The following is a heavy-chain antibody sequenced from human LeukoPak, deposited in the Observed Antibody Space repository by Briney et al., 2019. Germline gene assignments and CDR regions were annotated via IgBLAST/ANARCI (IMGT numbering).Heavy chain of an antibody. Sequence: QPGGSLRLSCAASGFTFSSYAMSWVRQAPGKGLEWVSAISGSGVSTYYADSVKGRFTISRDNSKNTLYLQMNSLRAEDTAVYYCAKDLEDIVVVPAALLFDYWGQGTLVTVSS. CDR1: GFTFSSYA. J-gene: IGHJ4*02. CDR3: AKDLEDIVVVPAALLFDY. D-gene: IGHD2-2*01. V-gene: IGHV3-23*01. CDR2: ISGSGVST.